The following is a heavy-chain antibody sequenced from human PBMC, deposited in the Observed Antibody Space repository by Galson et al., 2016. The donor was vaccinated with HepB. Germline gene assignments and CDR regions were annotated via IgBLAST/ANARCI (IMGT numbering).Heavy chain of an antibody. CDR3: AKRWSTTVVSHFDL. V-gene: IGHV3-23*01. J-gene: IGHJ4*02. CDR2: ISGSDGLT. Sequence: SLRLSCAASGFTFSNSAMSWVRQAPGKGLEWVSSISGSDGLTVYADSVRGRFTISRDSSKNKLYLQMNSLRAEDTAVYFCAKRWSTTVVSHFDLWGQGTLVTVSS. D-gene: IGHD1-1*01. CDR1: GFTFSNSA.